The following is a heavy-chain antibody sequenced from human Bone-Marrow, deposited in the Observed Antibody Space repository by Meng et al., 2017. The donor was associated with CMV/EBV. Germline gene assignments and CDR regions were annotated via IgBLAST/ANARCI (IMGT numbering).Heavy chain of an antibody. J-gene: IGHJ4*02. CDR1: GFTFSSYE. Sequence: GESLKISCAASGFTFSSYELNWVRQAPEKGLEWVSYISSSGNTKYYADSVKGRFTISRDNSKNTLYLQMNSLSAEDTAVYYCARDFSGSYYFDYWGQGTLVTVSS. CDR2: ISSSGNTK. V-gene: IGHV3-48*03. CDR3: ARDFSGSYYFDY. D-gene: IGHD1-26*01.